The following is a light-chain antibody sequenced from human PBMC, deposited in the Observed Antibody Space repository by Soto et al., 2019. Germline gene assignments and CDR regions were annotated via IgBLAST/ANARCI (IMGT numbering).Light chain of an antibody. V-gene: IGKV3D-11*01. J-gene: IGKJ3*01. CDR1: QGVSSY. Sequence: EIVLTQSPATLSLSPGERATLSCRASQGVSSYLAWYQQKPGQAPRLLIYDASNRATGIPARFSGSGPATDFTLTISSLEPEDFAVYYCQQRSNWYPSTFGPGTKVDIK. CDR3: QQRSNWYPST. CDR2: DAS.